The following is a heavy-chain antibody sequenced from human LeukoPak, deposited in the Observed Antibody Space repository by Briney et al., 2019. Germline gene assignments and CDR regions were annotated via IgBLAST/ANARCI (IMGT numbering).Heavy chain of an antibody. CDR1: GLTFETYT. J-gene: IGHJ4*02. D-gene: IGHD3-16*01. CDR3: ARGLLRPYFDY. CDR2: ISFDGGDK. V-gene: IGHV3-30*04. Sequence: GGSLRLSCAVSGLTFETYTFDWVRHSPGRGREWVALISFDGGDKYYADSVKGRFTISRDNSRRTLFLEMSSVTPDDTAVYHCARGLLRPYFDYWGPGTLVTV.